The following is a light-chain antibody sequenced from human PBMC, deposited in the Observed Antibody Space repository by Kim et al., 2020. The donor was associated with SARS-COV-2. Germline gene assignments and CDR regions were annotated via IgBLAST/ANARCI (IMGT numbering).Light chain of an antibody. CDR1: SSNIGSNY. CDR2: RNN. J-gene: IGLJ3*02. CDR3: AAWDDSLSAWV. Sequence: GQGFTISCSGSSSNIGSNYVYWYQQLPGTAPKLLIYRNNQRPSGVPDRFSGSKSGTSASLAISGLRSEDEADYYCAAWDDSLSAWVFGGGTKLTVL. V-gene: IGLV1-47*01.